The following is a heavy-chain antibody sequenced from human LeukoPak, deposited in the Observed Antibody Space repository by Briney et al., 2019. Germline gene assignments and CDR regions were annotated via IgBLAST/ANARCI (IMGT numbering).Heavy chain of an antibody. CDR2: ISYDGSNK. J-gene: IGHJ4*02. CDR1: GFTFSSYG. V-gene: IGHV3-30*03. Sequence: GGSLRLSCAASGFTFSSYGMHWVRQAPGKGLEWVAVISYDGSNKYYADSVKGRFTISRDNSKNTPHLQMISLRAEDTAVYYCARDQGAWGYGYNFDYWGQGTLVTVSS. D-gene: IGHD3-16*01. CDR3: ARDQGAWGYGYNFDY.